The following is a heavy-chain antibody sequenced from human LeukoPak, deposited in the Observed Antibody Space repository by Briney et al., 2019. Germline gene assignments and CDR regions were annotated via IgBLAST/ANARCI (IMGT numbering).Heavy chain of an antibody. J-gene: IGHJ4*02. CDR1: GYTFTSYD. CDR2: MNPNSGNT. V-gene: IGHV1-8*03. CDR3: ASARQDGSSSETPY. D-gene: IGHD6-6*01. Sequence: ASVKVSCKASGYTFTSYDINWVRQATGQGLEWMGWMNPNSGNTGYAQKFQGRVTITRNTSISAAYMELSSLRSEDTAVYYCASARQDGSSSETPYWGQGTLVTVSS.